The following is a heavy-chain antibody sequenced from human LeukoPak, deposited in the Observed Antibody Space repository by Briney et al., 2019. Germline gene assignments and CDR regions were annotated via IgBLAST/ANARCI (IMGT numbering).Heavy chain of an antibody. D-gene: IGHD2-15*01. V-gene: IGHV1-2*02. CDR1: GYTFTSYY. CDR2: INPNSGGT. J-gene: IGHJ6*03. CDR3: ARGTARSVVPRENFYYMDV. Sequence: ASVKVSCKASGYTFTSYYMHWVRQAPGQGLEWMGWINPNSGGTNYAQKFQGRVTMTRDTSISTAYMELSRLRSDDTAVYYCARGTARSVVPRENFYYMDVWGKGTTVTVSS.